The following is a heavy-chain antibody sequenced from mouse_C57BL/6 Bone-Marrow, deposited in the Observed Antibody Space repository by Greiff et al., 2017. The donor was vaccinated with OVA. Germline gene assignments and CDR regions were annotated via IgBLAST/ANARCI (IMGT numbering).Heavy chain of an antibody. CDR3: AREGIYYGYSWFAY. D-gene: IGHD2-2*01. V-gene: IGHV1-18*01. J-gene: IGHJ3*01. CDR2: INPNNGGT. CDR1: GYTFTDYN. Sequence: VQLQQSGPELVKPGASVKIPCKASGYTFTDYNMDWVKQSHGKSLEWIGDINPNNGGTIYNQKFKGQATLTVDKSSSTAYMELRSLTSEDTAVYYCAREGIYYGYSWFAYWGQGTLVTVSA.